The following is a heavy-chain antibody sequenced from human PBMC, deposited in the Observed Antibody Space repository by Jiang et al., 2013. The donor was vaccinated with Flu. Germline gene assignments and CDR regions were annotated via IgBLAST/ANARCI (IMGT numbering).Heavy chain of an antibody. D-gene: IGHD6-19*01. Sequence: VQLVESGGGVVQPGRSLRLSCEASGFTFSSYGMHWVRQAPGKGLEWVVVISDDGSNKYYADSVKGRFTISRDNSKNTLYLQMNSLRSEDTAVYYCAKEKAVAGNFDYWGQGTLVTVSA. J-gene: IGHJ4*02. CDR2: ISDDGSNK. V-gene: IGHV3-30*18. CDR1: GFTFSSYG. CDR3: AKEKAVAGNFDY.